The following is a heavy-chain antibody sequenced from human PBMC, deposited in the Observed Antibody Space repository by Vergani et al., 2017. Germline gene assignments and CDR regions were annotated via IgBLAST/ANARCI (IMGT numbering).Heavy chain of an antibody. Sequence: APGKGLEWVSSISSSSSYIYYADSVKGRFTISRDNAKNSLYLQMNSLRAEDTAVYYCARMRDIVVVPVAPTDYWGQGTLVTVSS. CDR2: ISSSSSYI. CDR3: ARMRDIVVVPVAPTDY. J-gene: IGHJ4*02. D-gene: IGHD2-2*01. V-gene: IGHV3-21*01.